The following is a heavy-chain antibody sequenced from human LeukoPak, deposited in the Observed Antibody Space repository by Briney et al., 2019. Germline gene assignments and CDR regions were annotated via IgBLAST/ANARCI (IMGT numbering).Heavy chain of an antibody. Sequence: GRSLRLSCAASGFTFSSYAMHWVRQAPGKGLEWVAVISYDGSNKYYADSVKGRFTISRDNSKNTLYLQMNSLRAEDTAVYYCARASVLRYFDWSAPDAFDIWGQGTMVTVSS. CDR3: ARASVLRYFDWSAPDAFDI. V-gene: IGHV3-30-3*01. CDR1: GFTFSSYA. J-gene: IGHJ3*02. CDR2: ISYDGSNK. D-gene: IGHD3-9*01.